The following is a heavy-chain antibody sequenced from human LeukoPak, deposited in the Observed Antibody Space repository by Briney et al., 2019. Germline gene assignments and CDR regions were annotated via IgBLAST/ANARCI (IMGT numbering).Heavy chain of an antibody. Sequence: GGSLRLSCVGSTFTFSSYAMHWVRQAPGKGLEYVSAISSNGGSTYYANSVKGRFTISRDNSKNTLYLQMGSLRAEDMAVYYCARGWELLDAFDIWGQGTMVTVSS. V-gene: IGHV3-64*01. J-gene: IGHJ3*02. CDR2: ISSNGGST. CDR1: TFTFSSYA. D-gene: IGHD1-26*01. CDR3: ARGWELLDAFDI.